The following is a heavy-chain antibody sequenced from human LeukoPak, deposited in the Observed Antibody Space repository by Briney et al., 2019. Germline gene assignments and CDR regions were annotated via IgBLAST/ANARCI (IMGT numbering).Heavy chain of an antibody. V-gene: IGHV3-23*01. CDR3: AKSVDSRGYWFERGADF. CDR1: GFTFSSYA. CDR2: ISGSGGST. D-gene: IGHD3-22*01. J-gene: IGHJ4*02. Sequence: PGGSLRLSCAASGFTFSSYAMSWVRQAPGKGLEWVSGISGSGGSTYYADSVKGRFTISRDISKNTLYVQMNSLRAEDAAVYYCAKSVDSRGYWFERGADFWGQGTVVTVSS.